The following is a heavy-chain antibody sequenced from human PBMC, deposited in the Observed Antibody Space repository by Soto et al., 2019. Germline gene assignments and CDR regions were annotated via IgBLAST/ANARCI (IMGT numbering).Heavy chain of an antibody. CDR3: ARHPSGDSSGWSPYYYYGMDV. CDR1: GDSFTSYW. J-gene: IGHJ6*02. Sequence: PGESLKISCKGSGDSFTSYWIGWVRQMPGKGLEWMGIIYPGDSDTRYSPSFQGQVTISADKSISTAYLQWSSLKASDTAMYYCARHPSGDSSGWSPYYYYGMDVWGQGTTVTVSS. V-gene: IGHV5-51*01. D-gene: IGHD6-19*01. CDR2: IYPGDSDT.